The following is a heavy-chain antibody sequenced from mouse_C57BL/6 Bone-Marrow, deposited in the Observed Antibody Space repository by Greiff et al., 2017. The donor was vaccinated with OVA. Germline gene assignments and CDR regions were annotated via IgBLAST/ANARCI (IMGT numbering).Heavy chain of an antibody. J-gene: IGHJ2*01. CDR1: GYSITSGYY. D-gene: IGHD2-14*01. CDR3: ANRYFDY. V-gene: IGHV3-6*01. Sequence: ESGPGLVKPSQSLSLTCSVTGYSITSGYYWNWIRQFPGNKLEWMGYISYDGSNNYNPSLKNRISITRDTSKNQFFLKLNSVTTEDTATYYCANRYFDYWGQGTTLTVSS. CDR2: ISYDGSN.